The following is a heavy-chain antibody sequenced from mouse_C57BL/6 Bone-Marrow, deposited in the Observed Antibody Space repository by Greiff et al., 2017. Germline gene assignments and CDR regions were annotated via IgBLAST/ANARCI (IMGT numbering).Heavy chain of an antibody. J-gene: IGHJ2*01. CDR3: ARWVLFDY. CDR2: IHPNSGST. V-gene: IGHV1-64*01. CDR1: GYTFTSYW. D-gene: IGHD2-14*01. Sequence: QVQLQQPGAELVKPGASVKLSCKASGYTFTSYWMHWVKQRPGQGLEWIGMIHPNSGSTNYNEKFKSKATLTVDKSSSTAYMQLISLPSEYSAVYYCARWVLFDYWDQGTTLTVSS.